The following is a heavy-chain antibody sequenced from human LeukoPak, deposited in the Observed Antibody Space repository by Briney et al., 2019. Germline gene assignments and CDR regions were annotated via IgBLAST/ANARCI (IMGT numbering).Heavy chain of an antibody. D-gene: IGHD1-26*01. CDR2: TYYRSKWYN. V-gene: IGHV6-1*01. CDR3: ARLVGASWFDS. CDR1: GDSVSTNSAT. J-gene: IGHJ5*01. Sequence: SQTLSLTCAISGDSVSTNSATWTWLRESPSRGLEWLGRTYYRSKWYNDYAVSMKSRITINPDTSKNQFSLQLNSVTPEDTAVYYCARLVGASWFDSWGQGTLVTVSS.